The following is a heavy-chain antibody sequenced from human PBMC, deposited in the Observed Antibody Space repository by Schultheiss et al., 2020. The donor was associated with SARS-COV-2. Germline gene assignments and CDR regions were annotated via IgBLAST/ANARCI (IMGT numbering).Heavy chain of an antibody. CDR3: ARDGGSYVSEVN. CDR2: IYQSGNT. V-gene: IGHV4-38-2*02. Sequence: SETLSLTCAVSGYSINSGFYWGWIRQPPGKGLEWIGSIYQSGNTYYRPSLKSRVTISVDTSKNQFSLKLSSVTAADTAVYYCARDGGSYVSEVNWGQGTLVTVSS. J-gene: IGHJ4*02. D-gene: IGHD1-26*01. CDR1: GYSINSGFY.